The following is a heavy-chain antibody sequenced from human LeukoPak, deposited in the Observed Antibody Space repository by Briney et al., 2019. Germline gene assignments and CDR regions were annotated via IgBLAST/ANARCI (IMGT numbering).Heavy chain of an antibody. CDR1: GYTFTGYY. J-gene: IGHJ4*02. V-gene: IGHV1-2*02. Sequence: ASVKGSYKASGYTFTGYYMHWVRQAPGQVLGLMEWINPNSGGTNYAQKFQGRVTMTRDTSISTAYMELTRLRSDDTAVYYCAVRPSGIVVVWGQGTLVTVSS. D-gene: IGHD2-2*01. CDR2: INPNSGGT. CDR3: AVRPSGIVVV.